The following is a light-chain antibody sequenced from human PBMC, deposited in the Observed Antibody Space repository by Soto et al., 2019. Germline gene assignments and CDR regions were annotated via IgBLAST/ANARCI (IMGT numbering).Light chain of an antibody. J-gene: IGKJ3*01. CDR1: QSVSTNY. CDR2: GAS. V-gene: IGKV3-20*01. CDR3: HQYGSTPFT. Sequence: EIVLTQSPGTLSLSPGDRATLSCRASQSVSTNYLAWYQQSLGQAPRLLIYGASSRATGIPDRFSGNGSGTDVTLTISRLEPEDFAVYHCHQYGSTPFTFGPGTKVDIK.